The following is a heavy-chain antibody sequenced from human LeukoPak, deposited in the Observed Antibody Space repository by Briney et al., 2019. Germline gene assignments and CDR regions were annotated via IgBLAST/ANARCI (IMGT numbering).Heavy chain of an antibody. CDR1: GFTFDDYA. J-gene: IGHJ4*02. CDR2: ISWNSGSI. CDR3: TKALYSYGSPCDY. Sequence: SGGSLRLSCAASGFTFDDYAMHWVRQAPGKGLEWVSGISWNSGSIGYADSVKGRFTISRDNAKNSLYLQVNSLRAEDTALYYCTKALYSYGSPCDYWGQGTLVTVSS. D-gene: IGHD5-18*01. V-gene: IGHV3-9*01.